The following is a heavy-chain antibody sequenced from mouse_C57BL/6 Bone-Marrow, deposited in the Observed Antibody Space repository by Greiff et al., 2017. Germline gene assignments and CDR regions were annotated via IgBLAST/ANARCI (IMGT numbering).Heavy chain of an antibody. D-gene: IGHD2-14*01. J-gene: IGHJ2*01. CDR1: GYTFTDYY. V-gene: IGHV1-76*01. Sequence: VKLQESGAELVRPGTSVKLSCKASGYTFTDYYINWVKQRPGQGLEWIARIYPGSGNTYYNEKFKGKATLTAEKSSSTAYMQLSSLTSEDSAVYFCARWGTPDYWGQGTTLTVSS. CDR2: IYPGSGNT. CDR3: ARWGTPDY.